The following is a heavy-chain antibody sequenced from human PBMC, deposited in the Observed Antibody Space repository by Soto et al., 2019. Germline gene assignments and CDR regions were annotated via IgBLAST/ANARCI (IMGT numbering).Heavy chain of an antibody. D-gene: IGHD2-2*01. V-gene: IGHV1-69*02. CDR2: IIPILGIA. CDR1: GGTFSSYT. Sequence: QVQLVQSGAEVKKPGSSVKVSCKASGGTFSSYTISWVRQAPGQGLEWMGRIIPILGIANYAQKFQGRVTITADKSTSTAYMELSSLISEDTAVYYCARTLGYCSSTSCPDAFDIRGQGTMVTVSS. J-gene: IGHJ3*02. CDR3: ARTLGYCSSTSCPDAFDI.